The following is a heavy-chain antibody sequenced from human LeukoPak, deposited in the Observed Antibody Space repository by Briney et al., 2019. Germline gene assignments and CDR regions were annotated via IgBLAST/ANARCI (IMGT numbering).Heavy chain of an antibody. D-gene: IGHD2-21*02. Sequence: ASVKVSCKASGYAFTRYGISWVRQAPGQGLEWMGWISAYNGNRNSAQKFQGRVTMTTDTSTSTVYMKLRSLRSDDTAVYYCARDGGGDSWGYFDCWGQGTLVTVSS. J-gene: IGHJ4*02. V-gene: IGHV1-18*01. CDR3: ARDGGGDSWGYFDC. CDR1: GYAFTRYG. CDR2: ISAYNGNR.